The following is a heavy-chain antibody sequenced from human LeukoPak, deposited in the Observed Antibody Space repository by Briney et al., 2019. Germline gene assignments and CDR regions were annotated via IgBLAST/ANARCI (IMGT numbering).Heavy chain of an antibody. CDR1: GGSISSYY. J-gene: IGHJ4*02. Sequence: PSETLSLTCTVSGGSISSYYWSWIRQPPGKGLEWIGYIYYSGSTNYNPSLKSRVTISVDTSKNQFSLKLSSVTAADTAVYYCARGVETWIQLLDYWGQGTLVTVSS. CDR2: IYYSGST. D-gene: IGHD5-18*01. CDR3: ARGVETWIQLLDY. V-gene: IGHV4-59*01.